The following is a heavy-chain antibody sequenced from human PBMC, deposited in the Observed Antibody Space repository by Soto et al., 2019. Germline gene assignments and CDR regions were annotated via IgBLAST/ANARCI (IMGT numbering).Heavy chain of an antibody. CDR1: GFTFSSYW. CDR3: ARIRITMVRGVIINCWFDP. Sequence: GGSLRLSCAASGFTFSSYWMSWVRQAPGKGLEWVANIKQDGSEKYYVDSVKGRFTISRDNAKNSLYLQMNSLRAEDTAVYYCARIRITMVRGVIINCWFDPWGQGTLVTVSS. V-gene: IGHV3-7*04. CDR2: IKQDGSEK. J-gene: IGHJ5*02. D-gene: IGHD3-10*01.